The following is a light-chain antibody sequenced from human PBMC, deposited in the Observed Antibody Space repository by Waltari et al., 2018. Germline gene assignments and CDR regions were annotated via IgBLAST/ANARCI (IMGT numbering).Light chain of an antibody. CDR3: QQGSILPLT. Sequence: EIVLTQSPVTLSLSAGERATLSCRASESVFNYLAWYQQKPGQPPRLLTYDTSTRATGIPARFSGSGSGTDFTLTISNLEAEDFALYYCQQGSILPLTFGGGTRV. J-gene: IGKJ4*01. V-gene: IGKV3-11*01. CDR2: DTS. CDR1: ESVFNY.